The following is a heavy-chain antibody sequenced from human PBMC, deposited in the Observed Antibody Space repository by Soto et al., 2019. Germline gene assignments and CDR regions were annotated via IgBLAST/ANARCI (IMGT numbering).Heavy chain of an antibody. Sequence: SETLYLTCTVSGGSISSYYWSWIRQPPGKGLEWIGYIYYSGSTNYNPSLKSRVTISVDTSKNQFSLKLSSVTAADTAVYYCARGSIFGVVIPRNNWFDPWGQGTLVTVSS. D-gene: IGHD3-3*01. CDR2: IYYSGST. V-gene: IGHV4-59*01. CDR3: ARGSIFGVVIPRNNWFDP. J-gene: IGHJ5*02. CDR1: GGSISSYY.